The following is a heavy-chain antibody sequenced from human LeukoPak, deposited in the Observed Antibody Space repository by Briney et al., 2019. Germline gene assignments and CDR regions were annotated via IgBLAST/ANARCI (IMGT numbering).Heavy chain of an antibody. V-gene: IGHV3-23*01. J-gene: IGHJ4*02. Sequence: GGSLRLSCAASGFTFSSYAMSWVRQAPGKGLEWVSAISGSGDSTYYGDSVKGRFTISRDNSKNTLYLQMNSLRAEDTAVYYCAKDRRIVATIFDYWGQGTLVTVSS. D-gene: IGHD5-12*01. CDR3: AKDRRIVATIFDY. CDR1: GFTFSSYA. CDR2: ISGSGDST.